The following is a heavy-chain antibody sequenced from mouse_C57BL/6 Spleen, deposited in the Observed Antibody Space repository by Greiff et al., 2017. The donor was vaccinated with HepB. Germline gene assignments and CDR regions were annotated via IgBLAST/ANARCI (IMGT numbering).Heavy chain of an antibody. Sequence: EVQLQQSGPELVKPGDSVKISCKASGYSFTGYFMNWVMQSHGKSLEWIGRINPYNGDTFYNQKFKGKATLTVDKSSSTAHMELRSLTSEDSAVYDCAREGITTVGAKAMDYWGQGTSVTVSS. CDR3: AREGITTVGAKAMDY. V-gene: IGHV1-20*01. D-gene: IGHD1-1*01. CDR1: GYSFTGYF. CDR2: INPYNGDT. J-gene: IGHJ4*01.